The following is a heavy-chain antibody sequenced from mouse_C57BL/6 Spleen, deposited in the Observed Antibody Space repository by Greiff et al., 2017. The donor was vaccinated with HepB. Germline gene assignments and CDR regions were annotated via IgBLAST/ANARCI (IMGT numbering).Heavy chain of an antibody. J-gene: IGHJ4*01. CDR2: IDPSDSYT. D-gene: IGHD2-2*01. V-gene: IGHV1-50*01. CDR1: GYTFTSYW. CDR3: ARKGLRQYYYAMDY. Sequence: QVQLQQSGAELVKPGASVKLSCKASGYTFTSYWMQWVKQRPGQGLEWIGEIDPSDSYTNYNQKFKGKATLTVDTSSSTAYMQLSSLTSEDSAVYYCARKGLRQYYYAMDYWGQGTSVTVSS.